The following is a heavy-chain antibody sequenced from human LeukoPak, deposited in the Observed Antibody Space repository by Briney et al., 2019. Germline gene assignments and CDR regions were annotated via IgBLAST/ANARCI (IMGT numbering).Heavy chain of an antibody. D-gene: IGHD1-14*01. CDR3: ARAQAGYYYYGMDV. V-gene: IGHV4-59*01. CDR1: GGSISSYY. Sequence: SETLSLTCTVSGGSISSYYWSWIRQPPGKGLEWIGYIYYSGSTNYNPSLKSRVTISVDTSKNQFSLKLSSVTAADTAVYYCARAQAGYYYYGMDVWGQGTTVTVSS. J-gene: IGHJ6*02. CDR2: IYYSGST.